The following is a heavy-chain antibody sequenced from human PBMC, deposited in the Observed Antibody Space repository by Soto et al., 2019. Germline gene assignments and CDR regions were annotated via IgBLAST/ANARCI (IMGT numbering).Heavy chain of an antibody. CDR2: IKSKTDGGTT. V-gene: IGHV3-15*01. D-gene: IGHD1-26*01. CDR1: GFTFSNAW. Sequence: GGSLRLSCAASGFTFSNAWMSWVRQAPGKGLEWVGRIKSKTDGGTTDYAAPVKGRFTIPRDDSKNTLYLQMNSLKTEDTAVYYCTTDSNSGSYFQHWGQGTLVTVSS. J-gene: IGHJ1*01. CDR3: TTDSNSGSYFQH.